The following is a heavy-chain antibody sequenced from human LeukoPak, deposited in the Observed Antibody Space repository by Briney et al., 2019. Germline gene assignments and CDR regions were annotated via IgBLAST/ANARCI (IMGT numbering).Heavy chain of an antibody. CDR1: GGSISSDDSS. Sequence: SETLSLTCTVSGGSISSDDSSWSWIRQPPGKGLEWVGYLYYSGITFYNPSLRSRVTISPDMSRNQFSLKLTSVTAADTAVYYCAREVLGEPECNWFDPWGQGTLVTVSS. J-gene: IGHJ5*02. D-gene: IGHD1-14*01. CDR2: LYYSGIT. V-gene: IGHV4-30-4*07. CDR3: AREVLGEPECNWFDP.